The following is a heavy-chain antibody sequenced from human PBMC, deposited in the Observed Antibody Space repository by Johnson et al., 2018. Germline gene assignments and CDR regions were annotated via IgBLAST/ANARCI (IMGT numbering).Heavy chain of an antibody. V-gene: IGHV3-23*04. D-gene: IGHD3-10*01. CDR1: GFIFTSYA. CDR3: AKPDSSGIYLYAFDI. J-gene: IGHJ3*02. CDR2: ISGSGGST. Sequence: VQLVESGGGLVQPGGSLRLSCAASGFIFTSYAMTWVRQAPGKGLEWVSSISGSGGSTYYADSVKGRFTISRDNSKNTLYMQMNSLRAEDTAVYYCAKPDSSGIYLYAFDIWGQGTMVTVSS.